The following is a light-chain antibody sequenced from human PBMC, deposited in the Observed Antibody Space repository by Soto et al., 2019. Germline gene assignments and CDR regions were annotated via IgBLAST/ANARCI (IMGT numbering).Light chain of an antibody. CDR3: QLYCSSPPYT. CDR2: GSS. CDR1: QSVINNY. J-gene: IGKJ2*01. V-gene: IGKV3-20*01. Sequence: VLTQSPGTLSLSPGERATLSCRASQSVINNYLAWYRQKPGQAPRLLIFGSSDRATGIPDWFSGSGSGTDFTLIISRLEHADFSVHYCQLYCSSPPYTFGQGTKLQSK.